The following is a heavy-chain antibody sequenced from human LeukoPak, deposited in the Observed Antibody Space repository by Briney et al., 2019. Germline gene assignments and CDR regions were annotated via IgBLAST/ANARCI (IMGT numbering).Heavy chain of an antibody. V-gene: IGHV3-23*01. CDR2: IGSSAGDT. CDR1: GFTFSGYP. Sequence: GVSLRLSCAASGFTFSGYPMTWVRQAPGKGLEWVSTIGSSAGDTHYADSVKGRFTISRDNSKNSLYLQMNSLRAEDTAVYYCAKYYSTSGSSGGRVFDYWGQGSLVTVSS. J-gene: IGHJ4*02. D-gene: IGHD3-10*01. CDR3: AKYYSTSGSSGGRVFDY.